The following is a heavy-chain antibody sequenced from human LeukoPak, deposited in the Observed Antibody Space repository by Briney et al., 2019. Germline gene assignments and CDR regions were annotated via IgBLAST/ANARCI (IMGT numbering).Heavy chain of an antibody. CDR2: IFYSGTT. CDR3: ASENCSGTSCSSFDY. J-gene: IGHJ4*02. Sequence: KPSETLSLTCTVSGGSISSRSCYWGWIRQPPGKGLEGLGSIFYSGTTYYNPSLKSRVTISVDTSKNQFSLRLSSVSAADTAVYYCASENCSGTSCSSFDYWGQGTLVTVSS. D-gene: IGHD2-2*01. V-gene: IGHV4-39*01. CDR1: GGSISSRSCY.